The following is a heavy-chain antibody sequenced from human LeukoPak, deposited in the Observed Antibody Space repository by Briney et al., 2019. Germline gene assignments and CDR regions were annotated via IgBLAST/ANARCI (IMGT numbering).Heavy chain of an antibody. CDR1: GGSISSSSYY. D-gene: IGHD3-22*01. CDR3: ARPAIVVSGWDAFDI. J-gene: IGHJ3*02. V-gene: IGHV4-39*01. Sequence: SETLSLTCTVSGGSISSSSYYWGWIRQPPGKGLEWIGSIYYSGSTYYNPSLKSRVTISVDTSKNQFSLKLSSVTVADTAVYYCARPAIVVSGWDAFDIWGQGTMVTVSS. CDR2: IYYSGST.